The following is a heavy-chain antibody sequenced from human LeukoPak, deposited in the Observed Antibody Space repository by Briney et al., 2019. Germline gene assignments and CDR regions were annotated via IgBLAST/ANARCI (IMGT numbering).Heavy chain of an antibody. CDR3: ARHGLLIGGSGWDFDY. D-gene: IGHD6-19*01. CDR1: GGSISSSSYY. J-gene: IGHJ4*02. CDR2: IYYSGST. V-gene: IGHV4-39*01. Sequence: SETLSLTCTVSGGSISSSSYYWGWIRQPPGKGLEWIGSIYYSGSTYYNPSLKSRVTISVDTSKNQFSLKLSSVTAADTAVYYRARHGLLIGGSGWDFDYWGQGTLVTVSS.